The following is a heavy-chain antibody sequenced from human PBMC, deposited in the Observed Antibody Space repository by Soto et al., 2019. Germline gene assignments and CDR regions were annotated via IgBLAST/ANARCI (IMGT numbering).Heavy chain of an antibody. CDR1: GFTFSSYG. D-gene: IGHD5-12*01. CDR3: AKSKSGYDFLGWAHQHRLALLYYYGMDV. Sequence: QVQLVESGGGVVQPGRSLRLSCAASGFTFSSYGMHWVRQAPGKGLEWVAVISYDGSNKYYADSVKGRFTISRDNWKDTLYLEMNGLRAEDTAVYYCAKSKSGYDFLGWAHQHRLALLYYYGMDVWGQGTTVTVSS. V-gene: IGHV3-30*18. CDR2: ISYDGSNK. J-gene: IGHJ6*02.